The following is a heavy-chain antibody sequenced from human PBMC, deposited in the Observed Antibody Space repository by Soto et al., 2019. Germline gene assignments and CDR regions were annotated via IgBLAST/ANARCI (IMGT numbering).Heavy chain of an antibody. CDR3: ARRYGGNFDY. V-gene: IGHV4-59*01. D-gene: IGHD1-26*01. Sequence: QVQLQESGPGLVKPSETLSLTCTVSGGSISSYYWSWIRQPPGKGLEWIGYVYYSGSTNYNPSLKSRVTISVDTSKNQFSLKVRSVTAADTAVYYCARRYGGNFDYWGQGTLVTVS. CDR2: VYYSGST. CDR1: GGSISSYY. J-gene: IGHJ4*02.